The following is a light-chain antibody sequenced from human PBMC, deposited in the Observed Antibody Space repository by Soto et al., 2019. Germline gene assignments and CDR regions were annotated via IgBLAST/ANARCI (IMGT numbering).Light chain of an antibody. CDR1: QSISSW. J-gene: IGKJ4*01. V-gene: IGKV1-5*01. CDR2: DAS. Sequence: DIQMTQSPSTLSASVGDRVTITCRASQSISSWLAWYQQKPGKAPKLLIYDASSLESGVPSRFSGSGSGTEFTLTISSLQPDDFATYYCQQYTSSLLTFGGGTKVEIK. CDR3: QQYTSSLLT.